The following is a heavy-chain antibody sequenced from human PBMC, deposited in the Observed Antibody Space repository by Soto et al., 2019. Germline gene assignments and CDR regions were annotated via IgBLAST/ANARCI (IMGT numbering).Heavy chain of an antibody. J-gene: IGHJ5*02. V-gene: IGHV3-7*05. CDR3: VRGHMLRGDHWFDP. CDR2: IKQDGSAK. D-gene: IGHD3-10*01. CDR1: GFTFTNYW. Sequence: GGSLRLSCAASGFTFTNYWMTWVRQAPGKGLEWVANIKQDGSAKHYVDSVKGRFTISRDNAENSLYLQMNSLRVEDTAVYYCVRGHMLRGDHWFDPWGQGTLVTVSS.